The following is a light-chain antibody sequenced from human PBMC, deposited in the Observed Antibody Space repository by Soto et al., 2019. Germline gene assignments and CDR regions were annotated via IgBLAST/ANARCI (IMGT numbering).Light chain of an antibody. V-gene: IGLV2-14*01. CDR2: EVS. Sequence: QSALTQPASVSGSPGQSITISCTGTSSDVGFYKYVSWYQQHPRKAPKVMIYEVSNRPSGVSNRFSGSKSGNTASLTISGLQADDEADYYCSSFTTSSTVAFGGGTKLTVL. J-gene: IGLJ2*01. CDR1: SSDVGFYKY. CDR3: SSFTTSSTVA.